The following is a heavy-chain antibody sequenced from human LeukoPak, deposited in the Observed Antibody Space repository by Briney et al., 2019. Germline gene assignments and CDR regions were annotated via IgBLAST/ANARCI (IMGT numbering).Heavy chain of an antibody. CDR3: AKEIITLVRGIIKAFDI. V-gene: IGHV3-23*01. CDR2: ISGSGDST. Sequence: PGGSLRLSCAASGFTFSSSAMSWVRQAPGKGLEWVSTISGSGDSTYYADSVKGRFAISRDNSKNTLYLQMNTLRAEDTAVYYCAKEIITLVRGIIKAFDIWGQGTMVTVSS. J-gene: IGHJ3*02. D-gene: IGHD3-10*01. CDR1: GFTFSSSA.